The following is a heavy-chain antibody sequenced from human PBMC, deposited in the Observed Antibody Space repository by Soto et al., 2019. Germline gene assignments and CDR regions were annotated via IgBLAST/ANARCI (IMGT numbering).Heavy chain of an antibody. CDR1: GFTFSSYA. Sequence: GGSLRLSCAASGFTFSSYALSWVRQAPGKGLEWVSIIGDSGGSTFYADSVKGRCTISRDKSKNTLYLQMNNLRAEDTAVYYCAKHFDSGCPDDRGQGTLVTVSS. CDR2: IGDSGGST. D-gene: IGHD6-19*01. V-gene: IGHV3-23*01. J-gene: IGHJ4*02. CDR3: AKHFDSGCPDD.